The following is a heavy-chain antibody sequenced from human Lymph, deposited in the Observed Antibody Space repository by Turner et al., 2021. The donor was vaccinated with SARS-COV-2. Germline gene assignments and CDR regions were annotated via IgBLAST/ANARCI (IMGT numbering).Heavy chain of an antibody. CDR3: AKDLAGTYNSSFDN. CDR2: INWSGGRI. D-gene: IGHD1-26*01. V-gene: IGHV3-9*01. J-gene: IGHJ4*02. CDR1: GFTFDDYA. Sequence: EVQLVESGGGLVQPGRSLRLSCASSGFTFDDYAMHWVRQAPGKGLERVAGINWSGGRIAYADSVKGRFTISRDHPKNSLYLQMNSLRAEDTAFYYCAKDLAGTYNSSFDNWGQGTLVTVSS.